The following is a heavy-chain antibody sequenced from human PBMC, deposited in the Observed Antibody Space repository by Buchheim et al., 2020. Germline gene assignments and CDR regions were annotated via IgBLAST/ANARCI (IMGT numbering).Heavy chain of an antibody. CDR3: ARTSSFDY. V-gene: IGHV1-2*02. J-gene: IGHJ4*02. Sequence: QVQLVQSGAEVKKPGASVKVSCKASGFTLTGYYMHWVRQAPGQGLEWMGWINPDSGGTNYAQKFQGRVTMTRDTSLNTADMELSSLTSDDSAVYYCARTSSFDYWGQGTL. CDR2: INPDSGGT. CDR1: GFTLTGYY.